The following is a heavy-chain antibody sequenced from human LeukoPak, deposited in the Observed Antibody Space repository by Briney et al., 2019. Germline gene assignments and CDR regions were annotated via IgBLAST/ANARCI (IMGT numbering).Heavy chain of an antibody. CDR2: ISDIGSI. J-gene: IGHJ4*02. D-gene: IGHD2/OR15-2a*01. V-gene: IGHV4-59*08. CDR3: AGHHPRNTVDF. Sequence: PETLSLTCTLSGGSTSSYYWSWIRHPPGKGLEWIAYISDIGSINYNPSLKSRVTISLDTSKNQFSLKLISVTAADTAVYYCAGHHPRNTVDFWGQGTLVTVSS. CDR1: GGSTSSYY.